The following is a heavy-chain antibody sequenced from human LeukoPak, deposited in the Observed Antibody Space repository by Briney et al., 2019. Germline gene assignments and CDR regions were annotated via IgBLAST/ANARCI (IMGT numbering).Heavy chain of an antibody. Sequence: ASVKASCKASGYTFTSYYMHWVRQAPGQGLEWMGIINPSGGSTSYAQKFQGRVTMTRDTSTSTVYMELSSLRSEDTAVYCCARDTATGDAFDIWGQGTMVTVSS. CDR3: ARDTATGDAFDI. J-gene: IGHJ3*02. V-gene: IGHV1-46*01. D-gene: IGHD6-25*01. CDR2: INPSGGST. CDR1: GYTFTSYY.